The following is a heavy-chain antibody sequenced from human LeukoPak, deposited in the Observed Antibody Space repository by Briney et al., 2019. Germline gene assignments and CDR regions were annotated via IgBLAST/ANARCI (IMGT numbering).Heavy chain of an antibody. J-gene: IGHJ6*02. CDR1: GVTFSSYA. CDR3: AKTTIVRGVTPVDV. V-gene: IGHV3-23*01. Sequence: GGSLRSLCAASGVTFSSYAMRWFRRAPGKGLEGVSAISGGSGSTYYADSVKGRFTTSRDNSKNTLYLQMNSLRAEDTAVYYCAKTTIVRGVTPVDVWGQGTSVTVSS. CDR2: ISGGSGST. D-gene: IGHD3-10*01.